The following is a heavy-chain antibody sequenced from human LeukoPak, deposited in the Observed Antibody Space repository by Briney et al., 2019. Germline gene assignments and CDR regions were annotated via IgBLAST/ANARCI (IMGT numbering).Heavy chain of an antibody. Sequence: SQTLSLTCTVSGGSISSGGYYWSWIRQQPGKGLEWIGRIYTSGSANYNPSLKSRVTISVDTSKNQFSLKLSSVTAADTAVYYCARDGIKAAFVRWFDPWGQGTLVTVSS. V-gene: IGHV4-61*02. CDR3: ARDGIKAAFVRWFDP. D-gene: IGHD6-6*01. CDR2: IYTSGSA. CDR1: GGSISSGGYY. J-gene: IGHJ5*02.